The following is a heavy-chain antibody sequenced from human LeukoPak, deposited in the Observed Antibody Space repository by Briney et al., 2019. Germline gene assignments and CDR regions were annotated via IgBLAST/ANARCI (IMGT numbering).Heavy chain of an antibody. CDR1: GFTFSSYA. V-gene: IGHV3-53*04. Sequence: SGGSLRLSCAASGFTFSSYAMSWVRQAPGKGLEWVSVIYSGGSTYYADSVKGRFTISRHNSKNTLYLQMNSLRAEDTAVYYCAGTTVTRKHFYFDYWGQGTLVTVSS. J-gene: IGHJ4*02. CDR2: IYSGGST. D-gene: IGHD4-4*01. CDR3: AGTTVTRKHFYFDY.